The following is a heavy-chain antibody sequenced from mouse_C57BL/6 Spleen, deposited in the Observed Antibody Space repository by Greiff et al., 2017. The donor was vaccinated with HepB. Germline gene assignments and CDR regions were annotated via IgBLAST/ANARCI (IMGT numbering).Heavy chain of an antibody. D-gene: IGHD1-1*02. V-gene: IGHV5-16*01. CDR1: GFTFSDYY. CDR3: ARDMESGYYEMDY. Sequence: EVKVVESEGGLVQPGSSMKLSCTASGFTFSDYYMAWVRQVPEKGLEWVANINYDGSSTYYLDTLKSRFIISGDNAKNILYRQLSSLKSEDTATYYCARDMESGYYEMDYWGQGTSVTVSS. CDR2: INYDGSST. J-gene: IGHJ4*01.